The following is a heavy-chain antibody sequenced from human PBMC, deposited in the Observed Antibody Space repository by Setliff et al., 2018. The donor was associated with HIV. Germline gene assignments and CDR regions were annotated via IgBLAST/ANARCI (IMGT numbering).Heavy chain of an antibody. Sequence: SETLSLTCTVSGGSISRYYWSWIRQPPGKGLEWIGYIYYSGSTNYNPSLKSRVTISVDTSKKQFSLRLSPVTAADTAVYLCARESVGYYDTSGFFNWGQGTLVTVSS. CDR1: GGSISRYY. CDR3: ARESVGYYDTSGFFN. CDR2: IYYSGST. V-gene: IGHV4-59*01. D-gene: IGHD3-22*01. J-gene: IGHJ4*02.